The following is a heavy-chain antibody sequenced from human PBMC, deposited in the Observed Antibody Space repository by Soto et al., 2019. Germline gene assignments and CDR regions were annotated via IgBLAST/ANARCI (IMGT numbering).Heavy chain of an antibody. Sequence: PRASVKVSCKASGYTFANYGIHWVRQAPGQRLEWMGWINAGNGGTKYSENFQGRVTITRDTSASTVYLGLSGLSSEDTASYYCARTGHSGSYDFWGQGTLVTVSS. CDR3: ARTGHSGSYDF. V-gene: IGHV1-3*01. CDR2: INAGNGGT. D-gene: IGHD3-22*01. J-gene: IGHJ4*02. CDR1: GYTFANYG.